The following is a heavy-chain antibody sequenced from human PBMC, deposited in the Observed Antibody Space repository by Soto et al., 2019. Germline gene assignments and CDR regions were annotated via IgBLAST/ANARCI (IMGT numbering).Heavy chain of an antibody. J-gene: IGHJ6*02. CDR2: IIPIFGTA. CDR3: ARIYGPYYGMDV. D-gene: IGHD5-12*01. V-gene: IGHV1-69*13. CDR1: GGTFSSYA. Sequence: SVTVSCKASGGTFSSYAISWVRQAPGQGLEWMGGIIPIFGTANYAQKFQGRVTITADESTSTAYMELSSLRSEDTAVYYCARIYGPYYGMDVWGQGTTVTVSS.